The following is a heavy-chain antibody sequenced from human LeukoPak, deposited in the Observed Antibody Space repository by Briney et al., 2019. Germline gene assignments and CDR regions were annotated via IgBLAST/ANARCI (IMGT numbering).Heavy chain of an antibody. Sequence: SETLSLTCTVSGGSISSGDYYWSWIRQPPGKGLEWIGYISYSGSAYYNPSLKSRVTISVHTSTNQFSLRLSSVTAADTAVYYCARDRFGEYYFDYWGQGTQVTVSS. V-gene: IGHV4-30-4*01. J-gene: IGHJ4*02. CDR2: ISYSGSA. CDR3: ARDRFGEYYFDY. D-gene: IGHD3-10*01. CDR1: GGSISSGDYY.